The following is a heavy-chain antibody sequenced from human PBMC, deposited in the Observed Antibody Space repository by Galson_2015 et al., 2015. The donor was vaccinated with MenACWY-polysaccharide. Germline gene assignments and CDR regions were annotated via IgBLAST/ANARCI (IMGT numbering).Heavy chain of an antibody. CDR1: GFTFSSYA. CDR3: AKDRYGSSWYFDY. CDR2: ISGSGGST. Sequence: SLRLSCAASGFTFSSYAMSWVRQVPGKGLEWVSGISGSGGSTYYADSVKGRFTTSRDNSKNMLYLQMNSLRAEDTAVYYCAKDRYGSSWYFDYWGQGTLVTVSS. D-gene: IGHD6-13*01. V-gene: IGHV3-23*01. J-gene: IGHJ4*02.